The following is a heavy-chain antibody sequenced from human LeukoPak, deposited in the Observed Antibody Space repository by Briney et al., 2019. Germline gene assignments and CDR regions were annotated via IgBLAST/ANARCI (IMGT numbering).Heavy chain of an antibody. CDR3: ASSITRYYFDY. CDR2: INHSGST. V-gene: IGHV4-34*01. J-gene: IGHJ4*02. CDR1: GGSFSGYY. D-gene: IGHD1-14*01. Sequence: SSETLSLTCAVYGGSFSGYYWSWIRQPPGKGLEWIGEINHSGSTNYNPSLRSRVTISVDTSKNQFSLKLSSVTAADTAVYYCASSITRYYFDYWGQGTLVTVSS.